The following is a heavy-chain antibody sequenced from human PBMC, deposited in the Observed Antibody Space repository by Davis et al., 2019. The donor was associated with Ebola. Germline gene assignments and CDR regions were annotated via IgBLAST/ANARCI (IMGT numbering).Heavy chain of an antibody. D-gene: IGHD3-10*01. CDR3: ARIFGFPRGYFDY. J-gene: IGHJ4*02. CDR1: GFTFDDYG. Sequence: PGGSLRPSCAASGFTFDDYGMSWVRQAPGKGLEWVSGLNWNGGITNYADSVKGRFTISGDNAKNSLYLQMNSLRAEDTALYYCARIFGFPRGYFDYWGQGTLVTVSS. CDR2: LNWNGGIT. V-gene: IGHV3-20*04.